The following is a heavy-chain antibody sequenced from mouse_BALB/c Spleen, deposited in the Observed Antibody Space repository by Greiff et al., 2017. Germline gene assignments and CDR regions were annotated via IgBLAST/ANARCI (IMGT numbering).Heavy chain of an antibody. Sequence: EVMLVESGGGLVKPGGSLKLSCAASGFTFSSYTMSWVRQTPEKRLEWVATISSGGSYTYYPDSVKGRFTISRDNAKNTLYLQMSSLKSEDTAMYYCTREALTGAGFAYWGQGTLVTVSA. CDR1: GFTFSSYT. CDR2: ISSGGSYT. D-gene: IGHD4-1*01. J-gene: IGHJ3*01. V-gene: IGHV5-6-4*01. CDR3: TREALTGAGFAY.